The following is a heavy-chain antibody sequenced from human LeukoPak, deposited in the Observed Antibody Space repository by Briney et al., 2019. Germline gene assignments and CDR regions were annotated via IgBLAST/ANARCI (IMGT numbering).Heavy chain of an antibody. V-gene: IGHV1-2*02. CDR3: ARVLSSSTSPDY. Sequence: ASVKVSCKASGYTFTGYYMHWVRQAPGQGLEWMGWINPNSGGTNYAQKFQGRVTMTRDTSISTAYMELSRLRSDDTAVYYCARVLSSSTSPDYWGQGTLVTVSS. D-gene: IGHD2-2*01. J-gene: IGHJ4*02. CDR2: INPNSGGT. CDR1: GYTFTGYY.